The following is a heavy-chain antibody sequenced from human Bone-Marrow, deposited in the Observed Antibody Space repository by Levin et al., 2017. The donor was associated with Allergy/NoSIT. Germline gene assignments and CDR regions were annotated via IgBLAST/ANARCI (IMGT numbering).Heavy chain of an antibody. CDR2: ISSSGSHI. CDR1: GFTFSDYH. V-gene: IGHV3-11*01. D-gene: IGHD4-11*01. CDR3: ARDRVSSNYYDRHYYSYLGMDV. J-gene: IGHJ6*02. Sequence: GGSLRLSCAASGFTFSDYHMSWIRQAPGKGLQWVSYISSSGSHIDSADSVKGRFTISRDNARNSLFLQMHSLIAEDTAVYYCARDRVSSNYYDRHYYSYLGMDVWGQGTTVTVS.